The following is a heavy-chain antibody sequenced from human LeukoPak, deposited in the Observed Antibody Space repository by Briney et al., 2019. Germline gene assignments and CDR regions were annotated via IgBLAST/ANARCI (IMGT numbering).Heavy chain of an antibody. CDR2: IYTSGST. V-gene: IGHV4-61*02. D-gene: IGHD2-2*02. Sequence: SQTLSLTCTVSGGSISSGSYYWSWIRQPAGKGLEWIGRIYTSGSTNYNPSLKSRVTISVDTSKNQFSLKLSSVTAADTAVYYCARGVVPAAIREVWFDPWGQGTLVTVSS. J-gene: IGHJ5*02. CDR3: ARGVVPAAIREVWFDP. CDR1: GGSISSGSYY.